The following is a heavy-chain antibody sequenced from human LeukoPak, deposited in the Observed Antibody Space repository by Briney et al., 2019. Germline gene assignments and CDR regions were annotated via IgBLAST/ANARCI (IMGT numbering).Heavy chain of an antibody. CDR2: TRKRTNSYTT. J-gene: IGHJ4*02. V-gene: IGHV3-72*01. CDR3: TRVVLVGTTYSYFDY. Sequence: GGSLRLSCAASGFTFSDHYMDWVCQAPGKGLEWVGRTRKRTNSYTTEYAASVKGRFTISRDDSKNSLYLQMNSLKVEDTAVYYCTRVVLVGTTYSYFDYWGQGTLVTVSS. CDR1: GFTFSDHY. D-gene: IGHD1-26*01.